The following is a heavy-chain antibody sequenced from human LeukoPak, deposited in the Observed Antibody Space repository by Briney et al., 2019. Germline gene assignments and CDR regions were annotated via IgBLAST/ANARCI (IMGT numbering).Heavy chain of an antibody. V-gene: IGHV3-74*01. CDR2: IKTDGGST. CDR3: ARASSGSDY. J-gene: IGHJ4*02. CDR1: GFTFSSYW. Sequence: GGSLRLSCAASGFTFSSYWMHWVRQPPGKGLVWVSRIKTDGGSTTYADSVKGRFTISRDNAKNTLYLQMNSLRAEDTAVYYCARASSGSDYWGQGTLVTVAS.